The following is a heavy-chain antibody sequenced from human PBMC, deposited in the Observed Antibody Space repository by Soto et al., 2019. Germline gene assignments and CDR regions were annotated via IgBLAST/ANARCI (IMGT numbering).Heavy chain of an antibody. V-gene: IGHV1-69*01. CDR1: GGTFSSYA. CDR3: ARMGLGMTTVTDAYYYGMDV. CDR2: IIPIFGTA. J-gene: IGHJ6*02. Sequence: QVQLVQSGAEVKKPGSSVKVSCTASGGTFSSYAISWVRQAPGQGLEWMGGIIPIFGTANYAQKFQGRVTITADESTSTAYMELSSLRSEDTAVYYCARMGLGMTTVTDAYYYGMDVWGQGTTVTVSS. D-gene: IGHD4-4*01.